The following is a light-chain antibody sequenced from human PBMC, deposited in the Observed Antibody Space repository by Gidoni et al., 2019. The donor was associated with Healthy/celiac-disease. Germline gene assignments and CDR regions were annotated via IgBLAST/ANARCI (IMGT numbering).Light chain of an antibody. J-gene: IGLJ2*01. V-gene: IGLV1-40*01. Sequence: VSGAPGQRVTISCTGSSSNIGAGYDVHWYQQLPGTAPKLLIYGNSNRPSGVPDRFSGSKSGTSASLAITGLQAEDEADYYCQSYDSSLSGYVVVGGGTKLTGL. CDR3: QSYDSSLSGYVV. CDR2: GNS. CDR1: SSNIGAGYD.